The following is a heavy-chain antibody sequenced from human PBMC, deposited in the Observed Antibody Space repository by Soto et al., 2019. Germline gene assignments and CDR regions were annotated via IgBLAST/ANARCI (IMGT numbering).Heavy chain of an antibody. V-gene: IGHV4-34*01. CDR3: ARGRKGSSWYSTYYFDY. Sequence: PSETLSLTCAVYGGSFSGYYWSWIRQPPGKGLEWIGEINHSGSTNYNPSLKSRVTISVDTSKNQFSLKLGSVTAADTAVYYCARGRKGSSWYSTYYFDYWGQGTLVTVSS. CDR2: INHSGST. D-gene: IGHD6-13*01. CDR1: GGSFSGYY. J-gene: IGHJ4*02.